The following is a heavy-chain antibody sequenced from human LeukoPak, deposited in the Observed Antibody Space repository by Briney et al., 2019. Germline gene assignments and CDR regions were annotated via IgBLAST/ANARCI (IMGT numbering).Heavy chain of an antibody. CDR3: ARGPLAGTYLPHFDY. CDR2: IYTSGST. D-gene: IGHD1-1*01. J-gene: IGHJ4*02. V-gene: IGHV4-4*07. CDR1: GGSISSYY. Sequence: SETPSLTCTVSGGSISSYYWSWIRQPAGKGLEWIGRIYTSGSTNYNPSLKSRVTMSVDTSKNQFSLKLSSVTAADTAVYYCARGPLAGTYLPHFDYWGQGTLVTVSS.